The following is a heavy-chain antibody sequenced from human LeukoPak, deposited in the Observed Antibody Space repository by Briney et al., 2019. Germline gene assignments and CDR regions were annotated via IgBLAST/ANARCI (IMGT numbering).Heavy chain of an antibody. CDR2: IYHSGST. V-gene: IGHV4-38-2*01. D-gene: IGHD1-26*01. J-gene: IGHJ4*02. CDR1: GGSFSGYY. Sequence: MSSETLSLTCAVYGGSFSGYYWGWIRQPPGKGLEWIGSIYHSGSTYYNPSLKSRVTISVDTSKNQFSLKLSSVTAADTAVYYCARRPVGATHFDYWGQGTLVTVSS. CDR3: ARRPVGATHFDY.